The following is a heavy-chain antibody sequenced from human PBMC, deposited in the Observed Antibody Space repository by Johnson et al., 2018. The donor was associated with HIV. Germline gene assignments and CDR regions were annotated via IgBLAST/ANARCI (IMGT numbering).Heavy chain of an antibody. CDR2: IRYDGSNK. CDR1: GFTFSSYG. V-gene: IGHV3-30*02. D-gene: IGHD6-13*01. CDR3: AKEEGIAAAGGAFDI. Sequence: QVQLVESGGGVVQPGGSLRLSCAASGFTFSSYGMHWVRQAPGKGLEWVAFIRYDGSNKYYADSVKGRFPISRDNSKNTLYLQMNSLRAEDTAVYYCAKEEGIAAAGGAFDIWGQGTMVTVSS. J-gene: IGHJ3*02.